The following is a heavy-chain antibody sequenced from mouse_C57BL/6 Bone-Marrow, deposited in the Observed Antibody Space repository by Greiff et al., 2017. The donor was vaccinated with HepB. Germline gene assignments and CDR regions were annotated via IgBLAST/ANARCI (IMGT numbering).Heavy chain of an antibody. CDR3: ARSHYYYGNAMDY. J-gene: IGHJ4*01. D-gene: IGHD1-1*01. V-gene: IGHV1-81*01. CDR1: GYTFTSYG. Sequence: VQLQQSGAELARPGASVKLSCKASGYTFTSYGISWVKQRTGQGLEWIGEIYPRSGNTYYNEKFKGKATLTADESSSTAYMELRSLTSEDSAVYFCARSHYYYGNAMDYWGQGTSVTVSS. CDR2: IYPRSGNT.